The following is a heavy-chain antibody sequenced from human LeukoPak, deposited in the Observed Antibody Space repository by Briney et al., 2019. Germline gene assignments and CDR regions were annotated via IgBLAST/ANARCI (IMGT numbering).Heavy chain of an antibody. CDR3: VKGSDSSGYYNFDY. Sequence: PGGSLRLSCAASGFTFSSYGMHWVRQAPGKGLEYVSVISSNGGSTYYADSVKDRFTISRDNSKNTLYLQMSSLRAEDTAVYYCVKGSDSSGYYNFDYWGQGTLVTVSS. CDR1: GFTFSSYG. V-gene: IGHV3-64D*06. CDR2: ISSNGGST. J-gene: IGHJ4*02. D-gene: IGHD3-22*01.